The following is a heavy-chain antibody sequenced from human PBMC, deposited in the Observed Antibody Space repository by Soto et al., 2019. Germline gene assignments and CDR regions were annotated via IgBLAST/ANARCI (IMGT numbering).Heavy chain of an antibody. CDR2: IYTSGST. J-gene: IGHJ5*02. CDR3: ARDVYDILTGYYPNWFDP. CDR1: GGSISSYY. Sequence: PSETLSLTCTVSGGSISSYYWSWIRQPAGKGLEWIGRIYTSGSTNYNPSHKSRVTMSVDTSKNQFSLKLSSVTAADTAVYYCARDVYDILTGYYPNWFDPWGQGTLVTVSS. D-gene: IGHD3-9*01. V-gene: IGHV4-4*07.